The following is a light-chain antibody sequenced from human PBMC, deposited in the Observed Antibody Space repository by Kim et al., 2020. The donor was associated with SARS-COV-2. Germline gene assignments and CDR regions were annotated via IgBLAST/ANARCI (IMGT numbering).Light chain of an antibody. CDR3: QQRNSWPIT. Sequence: EIVLTQSPATLSLSPGTRTTLSCRASQTVGTYLAWYQQKPGQAPRLLIYDTSNRATGIPARFSGSGSGTDFTLTISSLEPEDFAVYYCQQRNSWPITFGQGTRLEIK. CDR1: QTVGTY. CDR2: DTS. V-gene: IGKV3-11*01. J-gene: IGKJ5*01.